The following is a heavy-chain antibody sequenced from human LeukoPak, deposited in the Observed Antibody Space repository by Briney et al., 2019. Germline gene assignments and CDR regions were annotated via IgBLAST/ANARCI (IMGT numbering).Heavy chain of an antibody. J-gene: IGHJ4*02. CDR2: IYYSGST. V-gene: IGHV4-39*07. Sequence: SETLSLTCTVSGGSISSSSYYWGWIRQPPGKGLEWIGSIYYSGSTYYNPSLKSRVTISVDTSKNQFSLKLSSVTAADTAVYYCARGSSGDIVVVPAANFDYWGQGTLVTVSS. CDR3: ARGSSGDIVVVPAANFDY. D-gene: IGHD2-2*01. CDR1: GGSISSSSYY.